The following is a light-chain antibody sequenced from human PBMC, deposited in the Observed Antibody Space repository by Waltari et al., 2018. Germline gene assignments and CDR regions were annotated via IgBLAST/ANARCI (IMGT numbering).Light chain of an antibody. V-gene: IGLV1-44*01. J-gene: IGLJ3*02. CDR1: SSNIGSNT. CDR2: RNN. CDR3: AAGDDSLNGPV. Sequence: QSVLTQPPSASGTPGQRVTISCSGSSSNIGSNTVNWYQQLPGPAPKLLIYRNNHRPSGVPERFSGSKSGTSASLAISGLQSEDEADYYCAAGDDSLNGPVFGGGTKLTVL.